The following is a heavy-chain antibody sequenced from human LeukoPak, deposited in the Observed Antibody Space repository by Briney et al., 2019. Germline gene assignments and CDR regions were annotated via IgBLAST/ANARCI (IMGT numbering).Heavy chain of an antibody. D-gene: IGHD6-19*01. V-gene: IGHV3-48*03. Sequence: GGSLRLSCATSGFTFSSYEMNWVRQAPGKGLEWVSYISSSGSAIYYADSVKGRFTISRDNAKNTLYLQMNGLRAEDTAVYYCARVIAVAGYDYWGQGTLVTVSS. CDR1: GFTFSSYE. CDR2: ISSSGSAI. CDR3: ARVIAVAGYDY. J-gene: IGHJ4*02.